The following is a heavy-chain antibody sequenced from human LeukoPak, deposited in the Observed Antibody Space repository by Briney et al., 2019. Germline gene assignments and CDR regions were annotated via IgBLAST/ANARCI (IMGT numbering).Heavy chain of an antibody. D-gene: IGHD5-24*01. CDR2: IGGSSTYT. J-gene: IGHJ3*02. CDR3: ARIWPPTEDGYNFMAFDI. Sequence: GGSLRLSCTASGFTFSDYYLSWVRQAPGKGLEWFSYIGGSSTYTNYADSGKGRFTISRDNAKNSLYLQVNSLRAEDTAVYFCARIWPPTEDGYNFMAFDIWGQGTMVTVSS. V-gene: IGHV3-11*06. CDR1: GFTFSDYY.